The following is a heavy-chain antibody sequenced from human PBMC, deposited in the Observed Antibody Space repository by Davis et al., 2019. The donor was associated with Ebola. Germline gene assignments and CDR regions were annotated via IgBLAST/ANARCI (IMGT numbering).Heavy chain of an antibody. CDR2: VDPKAGKT. Sequence: ASVKVSCKGSGYSFSDYYIHWVQGAPGKGLEWVGLVDPKAGKTVYAEKFQDRVTITADRSTDTVYMELSSLRSEDTAMYYCFTDPVVIGTVDWGQGTLVTVSS. J-gene: IGHJ4*02. D-gene: IGHD1-7*01. V-gene: IGHV1-69-2*01. CDR1: GYSFSDYY. CDR3: FTDPVVIGTVD.